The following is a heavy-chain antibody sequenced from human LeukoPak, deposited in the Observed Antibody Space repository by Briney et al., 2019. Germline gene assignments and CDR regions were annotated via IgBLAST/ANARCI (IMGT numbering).Heavy chain of an antibody. CDR2: INAGNGNT. V-gene: IGHV1-3*01. J-gene: IGHJ4*02. D-gene: IGHD6-13*01. CDR1: GYTFTSYA. Sequence: ASVKVSCKASGYTFTSYAMHWVRQAPGQRLEWMGWINAGNGNTKYSQKFQGRVTITRDTSASTAYMELSSLRSEDTAVYYCARDRGDYIAAAAPDYWSQGTLVTVSS. CDR3: ARDRGDYIAAAAPDY.